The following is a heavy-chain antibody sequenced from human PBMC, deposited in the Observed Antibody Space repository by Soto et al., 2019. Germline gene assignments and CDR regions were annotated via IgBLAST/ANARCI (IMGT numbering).Heavy chain of an antibody. D-gene: IGHD2-8*01. Sequence: GGSLRLSCAASGFTFSDYYMSWIRQAPGKGLEWVSYISSTSSYTNYADSVKGRFTISRDNAKNSLYLQMSSLRAEDTAVYYCASAPLGYCTNGVCSHGMDVWGQGTTVTVSS. V-gene: IGHV3-11*06. CDR2: ISSTSSYT. CDR1: GFTFSDYY. CDR3: ASAPLGYCTNGVCSHGMDV. J-gene: IGHJ6*02.